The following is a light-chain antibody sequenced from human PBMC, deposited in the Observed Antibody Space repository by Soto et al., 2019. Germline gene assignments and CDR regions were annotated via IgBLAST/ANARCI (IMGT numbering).Light chain of an antibody. V-gene: IGKV3-20*01. CDR3: QQYGSSPGT. J-gene: IGKJ1*01. Sequence: EIVLAQSPGTLSLSPGEVATLSCRASQSVSSSYLAWYQQKPGQAPRLLIYGASSRATGIPDRFSGSGSGTDFTLTISRLEPEDFAVYYCQQYGSSPGTVGQGTKVDIK. CDR1: QSVSSSY. CDR2: GAS.